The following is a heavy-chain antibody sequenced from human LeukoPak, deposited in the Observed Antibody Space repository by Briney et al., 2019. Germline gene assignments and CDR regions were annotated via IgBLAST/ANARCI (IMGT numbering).Heavy chain of an antibody. Sequence: GESLQIPCKGSGYSFTSYWISWVRQMPGKGLEWMGRIDPSDSYTNYSPSFQGHVTISADKSISTAYLQWSSLKASDTAMYYCARQDLGQYCSGGSCYMDYWGQGTLVTVSS. V-gene: IGHV5-10-1*01. CDR3: ARQDLGQYCSGGSCYMDY. CDR1: GYSFTSYW. D-gene: IGHD2-15*01. J-gene: IGHJ4*02. CDR2: IDPSDSYT.